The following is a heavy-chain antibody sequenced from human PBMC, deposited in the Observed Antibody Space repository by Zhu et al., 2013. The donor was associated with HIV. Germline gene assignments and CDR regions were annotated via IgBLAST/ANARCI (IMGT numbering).Heavy chain of an antibody. Sequence: QVQLVQSGAELKKPGSSVKVSCQASGGTSSKYAISWVRQAPGQGLEWLGGIPPITGTSTFAQKFQGRVTITADESTSTAYMELSSLRSEDTAVYYCARVTMIRGMISSTPWGQGTLVTVSS. D-gene: IGHD3-10*01. CDR1: GGTSSKYA. J-gene: IGHJ5*02. CDR3: ARVTMIRGMISSTP. CDR2: IPPITGTS. V-gene: IGHV1-69*12.